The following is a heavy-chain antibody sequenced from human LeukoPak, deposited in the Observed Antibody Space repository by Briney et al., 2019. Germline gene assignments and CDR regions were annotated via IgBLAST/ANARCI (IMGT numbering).Heavy chain of an antibody. J-gene: IGHJ5*02. CDR3: AKGSLLGYNWFDP. CDR1: GFTFRSYA. V-gene: IGHV3-23*01. D-gene: IGHD2-21*01. CDR2: ISNSGGST. Sequence: PGGSLRLSCAASGFTFRSYAMSWVRQAPGKGLEWVPLISNSGGSTYYTDSVKGRFTISRDNSKNTLYLQMNSLRAEDTAVYHCAKGSLLGYNWFDPWGQGTLVTVSS.